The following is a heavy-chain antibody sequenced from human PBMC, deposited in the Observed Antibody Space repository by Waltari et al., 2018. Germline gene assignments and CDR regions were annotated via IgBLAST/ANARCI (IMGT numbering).Heavy chain of an antibody. J-gene: IGHJ4*02. Sequence: QVQLQESGPGLVKPSQTLSLPCTVSGGSISSGSYYWSWIRQPAGKGLEWIGRIYTSGSTNYNPSLKSRVTISVDTSKNQFSLKLSSVTAADTAVYYCARGWQQLPFGYWGQGTLVTVSS. CDR3: ARGWQQLPFGY. V-gene: IGHV4-61*02. CDR1: GGSISSGSYY. CDR2: IYTSGST. D-gene: IGHD6-13*01.